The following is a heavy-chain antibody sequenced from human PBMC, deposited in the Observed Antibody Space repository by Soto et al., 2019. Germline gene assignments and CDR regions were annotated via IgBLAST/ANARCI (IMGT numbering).Heavy chain of an antibody. J-gene: IGHJ4*02. CDR1: GFAFSSYA. CDR2: ISGGGGNT. D-gene: IGHD5-12*01. Sequence: GGSLRLSCAASGFAFSSYAMNWVRQAPGKGLQWVSAISGGGGNTYYADSVKGRFTISRDNSKNTLYLQMNSLRADDTAVYYCAKDPGDGYNLTHYFDYWGQGTLVTVSS. CDR3: AKDPGDGYNLTHYFDY. V-gene: IGHV3-23*01.